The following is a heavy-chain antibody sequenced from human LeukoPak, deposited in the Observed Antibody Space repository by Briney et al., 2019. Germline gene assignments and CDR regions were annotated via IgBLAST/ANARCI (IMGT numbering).Heavy chain of an antibody. CDR1: GFTFSNYP. Sequence: GRSLRFSCAASGFTFSNYPMHWVRQAPGKGLEWVALISYDGSNKYYADSVKGRFTISRDNSKNTLYLQMNSLRAEDTAVYYCARGSGSYLYYFDSWGQGTLVTVSS. V-gene: IGHV3-30*04. CDR3: ARGSGSYLYYFDS. CDR2: ISYDGSNK. D-gene: IGHD1-26*01. J-gene: IGHJ4*02.